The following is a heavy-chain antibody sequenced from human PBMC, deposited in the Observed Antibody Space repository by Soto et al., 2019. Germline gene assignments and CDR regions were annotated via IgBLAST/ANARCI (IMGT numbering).Heavy chain of an antibody. V-gene: IGHV2-5*01. D-gene: IGHD3-22*01. J-gene: IGHJ4*02. CDR1: GFSLSTSGVG. CDR3: AHRRSWYYYDSSGYWPFDY. Sequence: SGPTVVNPTQTLTLTCTFSGFSLSTSGVGVGWIRQPPGKALEWLALIYWNDDKRYSPSLKSRLTITKDTSKNQVVLTMANMDPVDTATYYCAHRRSWYYYDSSGYWPFDYWGQGTLVTVSS. CDR2: IYWNDDK.